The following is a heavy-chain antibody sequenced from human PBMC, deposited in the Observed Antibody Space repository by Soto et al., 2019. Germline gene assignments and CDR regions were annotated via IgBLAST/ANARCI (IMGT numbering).Heavy chain of an antibody. Sequence: QLQLQESGPGLVAHSETLFPTCTVSGCSIGSLSYQWGWLRQPPGVGLDWIGGAYYGESTYYNPCLNSRVAVSLDTSKNQFSRKVPSVTAADPAAYYSARHTNCKVDDWGQGTLVTVSS. CDR1: GCSIGSLSYQ. CDR2: AYYGEST. J-gene: IGHJ4*01. CDR3: ARHTNCKVDD. D-gene: IGHD1-1*01. V-gene: IGHV4-39*01.